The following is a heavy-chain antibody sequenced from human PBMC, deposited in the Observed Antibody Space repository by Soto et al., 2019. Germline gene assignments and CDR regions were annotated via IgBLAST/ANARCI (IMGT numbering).Heavy chain of an antibody. J-gene: IGHJ4*02. CDR1: GGSISSYY. CDR2: IYYSGST. D-gene: IGHD3-10*01. Sequence: SETLSLTCTVSGGSISSYYWSWIRQPPGKGLEWIGYIYYSGSTNYNPSLKSRVTISVDTSKNQFSLKLSSVTAADTAVYYCARCRFGELLFDYWGQGTLVTVSS. V-gene: IGHV4-59*01. CDR3: ARCRFGELLFDY.